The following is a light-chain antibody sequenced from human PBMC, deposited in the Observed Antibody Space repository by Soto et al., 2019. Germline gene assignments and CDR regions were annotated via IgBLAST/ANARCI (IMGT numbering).Light chain of an antibody. CDR3: SSYAGSSNV. J-gene: IGLJ1*01. Sequence: ALTQPASVSGSPGQSITISCTGTSSDVGSYNLVSWYQQHPGKAPKLMIYEGSKRPSGVSNRFSGSKSGNTASLTVSGLQAEDEADYYCSSYAGSSNVFGTGTKLTVL. CDR2: EGS. V-gene: IGLV2-14*02. CDR1: SSDVGSYNL.